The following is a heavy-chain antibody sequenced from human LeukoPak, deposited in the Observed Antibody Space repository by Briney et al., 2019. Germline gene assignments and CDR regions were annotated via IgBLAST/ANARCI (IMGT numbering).Heavy chain of an antibody. J-gene: IGHJ4*02. CDR3: ARAKQPSTIFGVVRNPYYFDY. D-gene: IGHD3-3*01. CDR1: GFTFSSYW. V-gene: IGHV3-7*01. CDR2: IKQDGSEK. Sequence: QPGGSLRLSCAASGFTFSSYWMSWVRQAPGKGLEWVANIKQDGSEKYYVDSVKGRFTISRDNAKNSLYLQMNSLRAEDTAVYYCARAKQPSTIFGVVRNPYYFDYWGQGTLVTVSS.